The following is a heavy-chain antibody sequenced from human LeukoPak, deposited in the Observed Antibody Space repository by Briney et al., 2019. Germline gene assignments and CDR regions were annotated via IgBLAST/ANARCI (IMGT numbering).Heavy chain of an antibody. Sequence: PGRSLRLSCTASEFTVSRNYMLWVRQAPGKGLEWVSLIFSNGDTHYADSVKGRFTISRDTSKNTVSLQMNSLRVEDTAMYYCTRDQMNYWGQGTLVTVSS. J-gene: IGHJ4*02. CDR2: IFSNGDT. CDR1: EFTVSRNY. V-gene: IGHV3-53*01. CDR3: TRDQMNY. D-gene: IGHD5-24*01.